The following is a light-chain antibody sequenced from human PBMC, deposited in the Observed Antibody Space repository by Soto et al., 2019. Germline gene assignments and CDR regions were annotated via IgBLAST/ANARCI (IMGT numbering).Light chain of an antibody. CDR2: EES. J-gene: IGKJ5*01. CDR1: QAITNN. Sequence: DIHLTQSPSSLSASVGDRVTITCRDSQAITNNLAWYQQQPGNPPKLLIYEESTLHSGVPSRFSGRKVGTQFILTIDSLHPEYFATYYCQQLNSYLSITFGQGTRLEIK. V-gene: IGKV1-9*01. CDR3: QQLNSYLSIT.